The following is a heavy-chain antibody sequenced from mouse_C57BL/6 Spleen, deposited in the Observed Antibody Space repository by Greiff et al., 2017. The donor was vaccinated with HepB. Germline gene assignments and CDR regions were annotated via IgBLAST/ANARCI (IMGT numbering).Heavy chain of an antibody. J-gene: IGHJ4*01. CDR2: IDPSDSYT. D-gene: IGHD2-2*01. CDR3: SRRGIYYCSNYYAMDY. Sequence: QVQLQQPGAELVMPGASVKLSCKASGYTFTSYWMHWVKQRPGQGLEWIGEIDPSDSYTNYNQKFKGKSTLTVDKSSSTAYMQLSSLTSEDSAVYYCSRRGIYYCSNYYAMDYWGQGTSVTVSS. V-gene: IGHV1-69*01. CDR1: GYTFTSYW.